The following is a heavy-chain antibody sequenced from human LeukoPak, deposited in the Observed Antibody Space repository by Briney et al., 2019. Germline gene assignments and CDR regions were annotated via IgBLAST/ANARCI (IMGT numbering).Heavy chain of an antibody. J-gene: IGHJ4*02. V-gene: IGHV1-2*02. Sequence: ASVKVSCKASGYTFTGYYMHWVLQAPGQGLEWMGWINPNNGGTNYAQKFQGRVTMTRDTSISTAYMELSRLRSDDTAVYYCARVFFVDTAMNPFDYWGQGTLVTVSS. CDR3: ARVFFVDTAMNPFDY. D-gene: IGHD5-18*01. CDR1: GYTFTGYY. CDR2: INPNNGGT.